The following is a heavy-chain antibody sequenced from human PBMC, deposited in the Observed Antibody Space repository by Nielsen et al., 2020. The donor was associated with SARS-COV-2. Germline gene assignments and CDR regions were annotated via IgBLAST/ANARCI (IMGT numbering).Heavy chain of an antibody. J-gene: IGHJ4*02. V-gene: IGHV3-30*06. D-gene: IGHD1-26*01. CDR1: GFTFSSYG. Sequence: GESLKISCAASGFTFSSYGMHWVRQAPGKGLKWVAVISYDGSTKHHADSAKGRFTISRDNSKNTLYLQMNSLRAEDTAVYYCARDLGSYRYFDYWGQGTLVTVSS. CDR3: ARDLGSYRYFDY. CDR2: ISYDGSTK.